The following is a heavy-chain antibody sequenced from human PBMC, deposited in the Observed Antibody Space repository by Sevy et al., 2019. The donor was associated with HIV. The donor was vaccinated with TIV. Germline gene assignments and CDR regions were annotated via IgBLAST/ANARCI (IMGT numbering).Heavy chain of an antibody. Sequence: ASVKVSCKASGYTFTSYGISWVRQAPGQGLEWMGWISAYNGNTNYAQNLQGRVTMTTDTSTSTAYMELRSLRSDDTAVDYCARDLGEEWEQQLVKPQFGYWGQGTLVTVSS. D-gene: IGHD6-13*01. V-gene: IGHV1-18*01. CDR3: ARDLGEEWEQQLVKPQFGY. CDR1: GYTFTSYG. CDR2: ISAYNGNT. J-gene: IGHJ4*02.